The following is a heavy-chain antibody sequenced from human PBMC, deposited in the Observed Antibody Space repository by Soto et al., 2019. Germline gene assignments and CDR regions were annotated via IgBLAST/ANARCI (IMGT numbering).Heavy chain of an antibody. CDR2: ICGSADTT. V-gene: IGHV3-23*01. Sequence: GGSLRLSCAASGFTFSSYAMSWVRQAPGKGLEWVSSICGSADTTYYADSVKGRFTISRDNSKNAVYLQMSYLGAEDTAIYFCAKGSGGGCYSAAQLWGQGTLVTVSS. D-gene: IGHD2-15*01. CDR1: GFTFSSYA. J-gene: IGHJ4*02. CDR3: AKGSGGGCYSAAQL.